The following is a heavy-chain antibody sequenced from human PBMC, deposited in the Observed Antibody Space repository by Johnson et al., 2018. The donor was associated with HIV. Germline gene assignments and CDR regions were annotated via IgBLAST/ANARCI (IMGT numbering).Heavy chain of an antibody. D-gene: IGHD5-24*01. CDR1: GLTVSGNY. Sequence: VESGGGLVQPGGSLRLSCAASGLTVSGNYMNWVRQAPGKGLEWVSVIYSDGGTYYADSVQGRFTLSRDDARNTLYLQMNSLRIEDTGLYYCAKDGDDGDGPDGTKGAFDIWVQGTMVTVSS. J-gene: IGHJ3*02. CDR3: AKDGDDGDGPDGTKGAFDI. CDR2: IYSDGGT. V-gene: IGHV3-66*01.